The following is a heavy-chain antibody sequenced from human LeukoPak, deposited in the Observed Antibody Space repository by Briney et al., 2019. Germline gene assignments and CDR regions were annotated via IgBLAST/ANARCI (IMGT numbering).Heavy chain of an antibody. CDR2: IYTSGST. CDR1: GGSISSCY. D-gene: IGHD2-15*01. Sequence: SETLSLTCTVSGGSISSCYWSWIRQPAGKGLEWIGRIYTSGSTNYNPSLKSRVTMSVDTSKNQFSLKLSSVTAADTAVYYCARDRGGHCSGGSCYINREFDYWGQGTLVTVSS. V-gene: IGHV4-4*07. J-gene: IGHJ4*02. CDR3: ARDRGGHCSGGSCYINREFDY.